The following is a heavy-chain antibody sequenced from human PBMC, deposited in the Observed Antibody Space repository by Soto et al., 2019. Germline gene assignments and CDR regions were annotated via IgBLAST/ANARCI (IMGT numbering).Heavy chain of an antibody. CDR2: ISGSGGST. V-gene: IGHV3-23*01. Sequence: GGSLRLSCAASGFTFSSYAMSWVRQAPGEGLEWVSAISGSGGSTYYADSVKGRFTISRDNSKNTLYLQMNSLRAEDTAVYYCAKGEYYDILTGPYYYYYGMDVWGQGTTVTVSS. D-gene: IGHD3-9*01. CDR1: GFTFSSYA. CDR3: AKGEYYDILTGPYYYYYGMDV. J-gene: IGHJ6*02.